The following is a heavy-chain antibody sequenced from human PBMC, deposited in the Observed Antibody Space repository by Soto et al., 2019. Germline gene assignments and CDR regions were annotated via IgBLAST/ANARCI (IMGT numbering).Heavy chain of an antibody. V-gene: IGHV3-43*01. J-gene: IGHJ4*02. CDR1: GFTFDDYT. CDR3: AKALGGYNWDYAGADY. Sequence: EVQLVESGGVVVQPGGSLRLSCAASGFTFDDYTMHWVRQAPGKGLEWVSLISWDGGSTYYADSVKGRFTISRDNSKNSLYLQMSSLRTEDTALYYCAKALGGYNWDYAGADYWGQGTLVTVSS. CDR2: ISWDGGST. D-gene: IGHD1-7*01.